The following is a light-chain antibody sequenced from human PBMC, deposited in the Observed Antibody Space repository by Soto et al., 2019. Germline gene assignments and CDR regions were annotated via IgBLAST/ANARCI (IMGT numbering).Light chain of an antibody. CDR3: QKYSSVPV. J-gene: IGKJ3*01. CDR2: AAS. Sequence: DIQMTQSPTSLSASVGDRVTITCRASQDIRNFVAWYQQKPGKAPKLLIYAASTLQSGVPSRFSGSGSGTVFTLTINSLQPEDVATYSCQKYSSVPVFGTGTKVEIK. V-gene: IGKV1-27*01. CDR1: QDIRNF.